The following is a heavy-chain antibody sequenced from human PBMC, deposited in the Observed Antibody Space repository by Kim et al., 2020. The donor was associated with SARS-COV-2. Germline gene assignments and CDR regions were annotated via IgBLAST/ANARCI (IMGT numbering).Heavy chain of an antibody. J-gene: IGHJ4*02. D-gene: IGHD2-21*02. CDR1: GGSISSGDYY. V-gene: IGHV4-30-4*01. CDR2: IYYTGSS. CDR3: ARGPPIGGGDCYSH. Sequence: SETVSLTCTVSGGSISSGDYYWSWIRQPPGKGLEWIGYIYYTGSSHYNPSLNSRVTISIGTSKNQFSLKLSSVTAADTAVYYCARGPPIGGGDCYSHWGQGTLVTVSS.